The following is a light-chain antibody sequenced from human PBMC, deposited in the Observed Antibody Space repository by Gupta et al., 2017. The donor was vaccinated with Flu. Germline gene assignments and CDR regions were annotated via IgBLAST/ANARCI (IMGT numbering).Light chain of an antibody. CDR1: QSVRSY. V-gene: IGKV3-11*01. CDR3: QQRSNWPSIT. J-gene: IGKJ4*01. CDR2: DAS. Sequence: EIVLTQSPATLSLSPGERATLSCRASQSVRSYLAWYQQKPGQAPRLLIYDASNRATGIPARFSGSGYGTDFTLTISSREPEDFAVYYCQQRSNWPSITFGGGTKVDIK.